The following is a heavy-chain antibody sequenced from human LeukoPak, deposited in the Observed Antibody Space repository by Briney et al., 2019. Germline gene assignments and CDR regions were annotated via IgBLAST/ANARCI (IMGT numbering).Heavy chain of an antibody. D-gene: IGHD1-1*01. CDR2: IKYDGDEE. J-gene: IGHJ4*02. CDR3: KSGGAAPGSFDN. CDR1: GFTFSDYW. V-gene: IGHV3-7*01. Sequence: GGSLRLSCAASGFTFSDYWMSWLRQAPGKGLEWVANIKYDGDEEYYVDSVKGRFTISIDNAKNSVYLQLNSLRVEDTAVYYCKSGGAAPGSFDNWGQGTLVTVSP.